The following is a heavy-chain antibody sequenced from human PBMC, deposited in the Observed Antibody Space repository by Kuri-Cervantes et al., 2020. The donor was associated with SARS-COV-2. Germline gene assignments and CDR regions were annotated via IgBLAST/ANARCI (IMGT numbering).Heavy chain of an antibody. CDR3: ARDRGSSGWSWVYYYYGMDV. D-gene: IGHD6-19*01. CDR1: GFTFSSYA. CDR2: LSYDGSNK. J-gene: IGHJ6*02. Sequence: GESLKISCAASGFTFSSYAMHWVRQAPGKGLEWVAVLSYDGSNKYYADSVKGRFTISRDNSENTLYLQMNSLRSDDTAVYYCARDRGSSGWSWVYYYYGMDVWGQGTTVTVSS. V-gene: IGHV3-30-3*01.